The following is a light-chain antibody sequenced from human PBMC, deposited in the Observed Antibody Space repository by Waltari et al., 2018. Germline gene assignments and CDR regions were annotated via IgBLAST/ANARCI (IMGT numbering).Light chain of an antibody. Sequence: QSALTQPASVSGSPGQSITISCTGTSDDVGAYNYVSWYKPHPGLAPNLIIDEGNNWPVGISSRSSGSEAGNTASLTISGLQADDESHYYCTSYRSSSTPVVFGGGTKLTVL. V-gene: IGLV2-14*01. J-gene: IGLJ2*01. CDR2: EGN. CDR1: SDDVGAYNY. CDR3: TSYRSSSTPVV.